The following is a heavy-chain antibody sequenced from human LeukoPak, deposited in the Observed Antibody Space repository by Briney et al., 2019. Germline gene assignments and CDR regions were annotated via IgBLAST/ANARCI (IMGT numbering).Heavy chain of an antibody. J-gene: IGHJ4*02. D-gene: IGHD2-2*01. CDR2: INPNSGGT. Sequence: ASVKVSCTASGYTFTGYYMHWVRQAPGQGLEWMGRINPNSGGTNYAQKFQGSVTMTRDTSISTAYMELSRLRSDDTAVYYCARAGGYCSSTSCYEFDYWGQGTLVTVSS. V-gene: IGHV1-2*06. CDR1: GYTFTGYY. CDR3: ARAGGYCSSTSCYEFDY.